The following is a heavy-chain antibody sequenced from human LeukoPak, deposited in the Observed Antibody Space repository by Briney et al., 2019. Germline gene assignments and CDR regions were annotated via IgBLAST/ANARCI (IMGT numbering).Heavy chain of an antibody. J-gene: IGHJ5*02. Sequence: PSETLSLTCSVSGGSISSYHWSWIRQPPGKGLEWIGYISYSWGTNYNPSLKGRVTISLDTSKNQFSLKLSSVTAADTAVYYCARDRHSSSWYAGNWFDPWGQGTLVTVSS. D-gene: IGHD6-13*01. CDR3: ARDRHSSSWYAGNWFDP. CDR2: ISYSWGT. CDR1: GGSISSYH. V-gene: IGHV4-59*12.